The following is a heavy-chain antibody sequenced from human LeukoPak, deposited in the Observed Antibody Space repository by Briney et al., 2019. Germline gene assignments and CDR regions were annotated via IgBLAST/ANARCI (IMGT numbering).Heavy chain of an antibody. V-gene: IGHV1-46*01. CDR3: ARETPSSGWADY. D-gene: IGHD6-6*01. Sequence: ASVKVSCKASGYTFSSYYMNRVRQAPGQGLEWMGVINPSGGTTTYAQKFQGRVTMTRDTSTSTVYMELSSLRSEDTAVYYCARETPSSGWADYWGQGTLVTVSS. J-gene: IGHJ4*02. CDR2: INPSGGTT. CDR1: GYTFSSYY.